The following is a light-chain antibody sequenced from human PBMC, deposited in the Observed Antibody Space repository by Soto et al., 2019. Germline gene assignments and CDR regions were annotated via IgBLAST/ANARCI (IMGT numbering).Light chain of an antibody. Sequence: DIQMTQSPSSVSASVGDRVTITCRASQDISSSLAWYQVRPGKPPNLLIYAAASLESGVPSRFSGSGSGTHFTLTINNLQPEDFATYYCQQTNTFPITFAQGTRVEMK. CDR3: QQTNTFPIT. J-gene: IGKJ5*01. CDR1: QDISSS. CDR2: AAA. V-gene: IGKV1-12*01.